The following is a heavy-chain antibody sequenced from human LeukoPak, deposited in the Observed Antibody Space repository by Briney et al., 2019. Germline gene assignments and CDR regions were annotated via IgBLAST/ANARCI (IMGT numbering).Heavy chain of an antibody. J-gene: IGHJ6*03. CDR1: GGSISSYY. CDR2: IYYSGST. Sequence: PSETLSLTCTVSGGSISSYYWSWIRQPPGKGLEWIGYIYYSGSTNYNPSLKSRVTISVDTSKNQFSLKLSSVTAADTAVYYCARGLSYSYGLGGYYYFYMDGWGKGITVTVSS. D-gene: IGHD5-18*01. CDR3: ARGLSYSYGLGGYYYFYMDG. V-gene: IGHV4-59*01.